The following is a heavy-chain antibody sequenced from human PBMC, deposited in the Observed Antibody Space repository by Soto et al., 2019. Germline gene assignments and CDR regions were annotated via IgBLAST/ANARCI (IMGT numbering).Heavy chain of an antibody. CDR2: IYYSGST. V-gene: IGHV4-59*01. D-gene: IGHD1-26*01. CDR1: VGSISSYY. Sequence: SETLSLTCTVSVGSISSYYWSWIRQPPGKGLEWIGYIYYSGSTNYNPSLKSRVTISVDTSKNQFSLKLSSVTAADTAVYYCAGSTYSLDWFDPWGQGTLVTVSS. J-gene: IGHJ5*02. CDR3: AGSTYSLDWFDP.